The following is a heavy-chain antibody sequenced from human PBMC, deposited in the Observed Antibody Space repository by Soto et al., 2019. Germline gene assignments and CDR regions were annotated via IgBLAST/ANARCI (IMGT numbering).Heavy chain of an antibody. CDR1: GFTFSSYA. CDR2: ISSNGGST. D-gene: IGHD3-16*01. Sequence: PGGSLRLSCSASGFTFSSYAMHWVRQAPGKGLEYVSAISSNGGSTYYADSVKGRFTISRGNSKNTLYLQMSSLRAEDTAVYYCVKSDRGISPQYGGMDVWGQGTTVTVSS. J-gene: IGHJ6*02. V-gene: IGHV3-64D*06. CDR3: VKSDRGISPQYGGMDV.